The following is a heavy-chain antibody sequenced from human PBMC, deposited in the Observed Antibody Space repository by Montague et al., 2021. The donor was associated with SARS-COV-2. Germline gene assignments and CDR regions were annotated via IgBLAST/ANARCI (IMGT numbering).Heavy chain of an antibody. V-gene: IGHV3-33*01. CDR1: GFTFSSYG. D-gene: IGHD6-13*01. CDR3: AREGCRRSWNGDDFDY. J-gene: IGHJ4*02. CDR2: IWYDVSNK. Sequence: SLRLSCAASGFTFSSYGMHWVRQAPGKGLEWVAVIWYDVSNKYYSDSGKVRFTISRDNSKNMLYLHMNSLRAEDTAVYYCAREGCRRSWNGDDFDYWGQGTLVTVSS.